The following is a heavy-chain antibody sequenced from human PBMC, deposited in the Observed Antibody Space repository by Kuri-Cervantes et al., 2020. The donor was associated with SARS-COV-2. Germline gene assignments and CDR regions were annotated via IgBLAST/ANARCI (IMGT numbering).Heavy chain of an antibody. CDR3: ARQNTYYDILTGFALDY. J-gene: IGHJ4*02. CDR2: IYYSGST. V-gene: IGHV4-39*07. D-gene: IGHD3-9*01. Sequence: GSLRLSCTVSGGSISSSSYYWGWIRQPPGKGLEWIGSIYYSGSTYYNPSLKSRVTISVDTSKNQFSLKLSSVTAADTAVYYCARQNTYYDILTGFALDYWGQGTLVTVSS. CDR1: GGSISSSSYY.